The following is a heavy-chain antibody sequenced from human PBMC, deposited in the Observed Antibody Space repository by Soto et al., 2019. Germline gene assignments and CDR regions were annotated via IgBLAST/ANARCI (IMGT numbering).Heavy chain of an antibody. Sequence: GGSLRLSCAASGFTFSSYGMHWVRQAPGKGLEWVAVIWYDGSNKYYADSVKGRFTISRDNSKNTLYLQMNSLSAEDKAVYYCTVVAGTVIDEDFDYWGQGTLVTVSS. J-gene: IGHJ4*02. CDR3: TVVAGTVIDEDFDY. CDR2: IWYDGSNK. V-gene: IGHV3-33*01. D-gene: IGHD6-19*01. CDR1: GFTFSSYG.